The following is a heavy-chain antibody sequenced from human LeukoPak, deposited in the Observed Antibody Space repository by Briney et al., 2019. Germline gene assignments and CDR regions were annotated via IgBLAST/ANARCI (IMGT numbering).Heavy chain of an antibody. Sequence: ASVKVSCKASGYTFSNNYIHWVRQAPGQALEWMGIINAGGGSTTYAQKFHGRVTMTRDTSTSTVYMELSTLSSEDTAVYYCATGHSDACDVWGQGTLVTVSS. CDR1: GYTFSNNY. CDR2: INAGGGST. D-gene: IGHD3-10*01. J-gene: IGHJ3*01. V-gene: IGHV1-46*01. CDR3: ATGHSDACDV.